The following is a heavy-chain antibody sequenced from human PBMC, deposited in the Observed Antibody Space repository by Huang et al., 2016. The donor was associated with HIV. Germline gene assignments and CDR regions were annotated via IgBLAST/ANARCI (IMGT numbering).Heavy chain of an antibody. CDR3: ARRYNWNYVAHGFDI. CDR2: SGGSSTYI. V-gene: IGHV3-21*06. D-gene: IGHD1-7*01. CDR1: GFTFSDYS. J-gene: IGHJ3*02. Sequence: EVQLVESGGGLVRPGGSLTLSCAACGFTFSDYSMSWVRQGPGKWLELVSNSGGSSTYIYYVDSVKGRFAISRDNAKNLLFLQMNSLRAEDTALYYCARRYNWNYVAHGFDIWGQGTMVTVSS.